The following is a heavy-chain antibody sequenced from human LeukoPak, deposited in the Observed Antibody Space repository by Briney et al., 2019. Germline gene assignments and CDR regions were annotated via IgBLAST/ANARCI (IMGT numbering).Heavy chain of an antibody. D-gene: IGHD3-10*01. Sequence: PSETLSLTCTVSGGSISSYSWSWIRQPAGKGLEWIGRIYTSGSTNYNPSLKSRVTMSVDTSKNQFSLKLSSVTAADTAVYYCASTSGGSGSYYNAVDYWGQGTLVTVSS. CDR1: GGSISSYS. CDR2: IYTSGST. CDR3: ASTSGGSGSYYNAVDY. V-gene: IGHV4-4*07. J-gene: IGHJ4*02.